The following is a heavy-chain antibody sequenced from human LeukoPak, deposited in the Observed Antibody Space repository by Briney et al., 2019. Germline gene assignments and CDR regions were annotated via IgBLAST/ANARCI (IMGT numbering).Heavy chain of an antibody. Sequence: GGSLRLSCAASGFTFSSYEMNWVRQAPGKGLEWVSYISSSGSTIYYADSVKGRFTISRDNAKNSLYLQMNSLRAEDTAVYYCARGLGHNHFYYMDVWGKGTTVTVSS. J-gene: IGHJ6*03. CDR1: GFTFSSYE. V-gene: IGHV3-48*03. CDR3: ARGLGHNHFYYMDV. D-gene: IGHD1-14*01. CDR2: ISSSGSTI.